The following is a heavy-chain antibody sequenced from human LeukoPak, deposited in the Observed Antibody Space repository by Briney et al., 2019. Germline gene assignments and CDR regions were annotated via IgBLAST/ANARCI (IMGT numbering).Heavy chain of an antibody. CDR1: GGSFSVYY. Sequence: PSETLSLTCAVYGGSFSVYYWSWIRQPPGKGLEGIGEFNHSGSTKYNPPLERRATITLETSTNQISLKLSSVTAADTAVYYCATNPGGYCSATSCYGEARWGQGTPVTVSS. V-gene: IGHV4-34*01. J-gene: IGHJ4*02. CDR3: ATNPGGYCSATSCYGEAR. D-gene: IGHD2-2*01. CDR2: FNHSGST.